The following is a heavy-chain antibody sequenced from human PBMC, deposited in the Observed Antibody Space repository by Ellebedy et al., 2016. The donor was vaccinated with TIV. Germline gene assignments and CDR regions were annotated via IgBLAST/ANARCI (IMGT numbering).Heavy chain of an antibody. J-gene: IGHJ2*01. Sequence: GESLKISCAASGFTFSSYSMNWVRQAPGKGLEWVSSISSSSSYIYYADSVKGRFTISSDNAKDSLYLQMNSLRAEDTAVYYCASVPYDSSGYYRTSKHWYFDLWGRGTLVTVSS. V-gene: IGHV3-21*01. D-gene: IGHD3-22*01. CDR1: GFTFSSYS. CDR3: ASVPYDSSGYYRTSKHWYFDL. CDR2: ISSSSSYI.